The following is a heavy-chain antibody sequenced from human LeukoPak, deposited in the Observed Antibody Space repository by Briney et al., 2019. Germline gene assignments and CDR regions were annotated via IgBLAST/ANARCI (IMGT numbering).Heavy chain of an antibody. J-gene: IGHJ3*02. CDR3: AREGRGGFDI. Sequence: GGSLRLSCAASGFTFSSYAMHWVRQAPGKGLEWVAVISYDGSNKYYADSVKGRFTISRDNAKNSLYLQMNSLRAEDTAVYYCAREGRGGFDIWGQGTMVTVSS. D-gene: IGHD6-25*01. CDR1: GFTFSSYA. V-gene: IGHV3-30-3*01. CDR2: ISYDGSNK.